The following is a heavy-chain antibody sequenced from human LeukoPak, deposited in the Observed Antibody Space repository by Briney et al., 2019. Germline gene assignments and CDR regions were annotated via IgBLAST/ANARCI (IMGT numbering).Heavy chain of an antibody. CDR3: ARISSLIDY. V-gene: IGHV3-48*03. Sequence: GGSLRLSCTASGFTFSSYEMNWVRQAPGKGREWVSYISSSGSTIYYADSVKGRFTISRDNAKNSLYLQMNSLRAEDTAVYYCARISSLIDYWGQGTLVTVSS. CDR1: GFTFSSYE. J-gene: IGHJ4*02. CDR2: ISSSGSTI.